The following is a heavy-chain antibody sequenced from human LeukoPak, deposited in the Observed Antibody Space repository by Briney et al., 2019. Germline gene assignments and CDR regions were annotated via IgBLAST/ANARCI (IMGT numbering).Heavy chain of an antibody. CDR3: ARYNWNDVDYYYGMDV. J-gene: IGHJ6*02. V-gene: IGHV3-48*04. CDR1: GFTFSSYS. CDR2: ISSSSSTI. Sequence: GGSLRLSCAASGFTFSSYSVNWVRQAPGKGLEWVSYISSSSSTIYYADSVKGRFTISRDNAKNSLYLQMNSLRAEDTAVYYCARYNWNDVDYYYGMDVWGQGTMVTVSS. D-gene: IGHD1-20*01.